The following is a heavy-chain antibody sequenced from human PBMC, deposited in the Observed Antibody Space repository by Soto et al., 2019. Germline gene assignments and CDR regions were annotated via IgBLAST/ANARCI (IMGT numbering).Heavy chain of an antibody. V-gene: IGHV3-9*01. CDR2: ISWNSGTI. J-gene: IGHJ4*02. CDR1: GFTFDDYA. D-gene: IGHD2-15*01. CDR3: AKDWGSLTMNFDY. Sequence: PGGSLRLSCEASGFTFDDYAMYWVRQAPGKGLEWVSGISWNSGTIGYADSVRGRFTISRDNSKNTLYLQMNSLRAEDTAVYYCAKDWGSLTMNFDYWGQGTLVTVSS.